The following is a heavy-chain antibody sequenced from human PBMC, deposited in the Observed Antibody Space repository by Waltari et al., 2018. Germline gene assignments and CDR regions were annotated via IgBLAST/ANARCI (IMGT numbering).Heavy chain of an antibody. CDR2: IKQDGSEK. V-gene: IGHV3-7*01. CDR3: ATEPYSSSYYFDY. J-gene: IGHJ4*02. D-gene: IGHD6-6*01. Sequence: EVQLVESGGGLVQPGGSLRLSCAASGFTFSSYWMSWVRQAPGKGLEWVANIKQDGSEKYDVDSVKGRFTISRDNAKNSLYLQMNSLRAEDTAVYYCATEPYSSSYYFDYWGQGTLVTVSS. CDR1: GFTFSSYW.